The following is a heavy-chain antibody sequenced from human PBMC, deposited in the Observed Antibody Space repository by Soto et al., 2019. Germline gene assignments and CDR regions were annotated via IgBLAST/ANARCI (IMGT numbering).Heavy chain of an antibody. CDR1: GQSFSGHS. V-gene: IGHV4-34*01. CDR3: ARGSGIVALPGELEDVKYDY. CDR2: INESGST. J-gene: IGHJ4*02. Sequence: QVQLQQWGAGLVKPSETLSLSCAVYGQSFSGHSWAWIRQPPGKGLEWIGEINESGSTYYNPSLKSRVPLSTATSKNQFSLKLSSVSAADTAAYFCARGSGIVALPGELEDVKYDYWGQGTLVNVSS. D-gene: IGHD1-1*01.